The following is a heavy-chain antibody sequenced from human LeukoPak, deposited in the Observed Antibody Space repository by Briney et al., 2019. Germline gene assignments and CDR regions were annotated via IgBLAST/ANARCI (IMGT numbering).Heavy chain of an antibody. CDR1: GFTFSDYY. D-gene: IGHD3-10*01. CDR2: ISSSGSTI. CDR3: ARVPVLLWFGELFMDV. J-gene: IGHJ6*02. V-gene: IGHV3-11*04. Sequence: PGGSLRLSCAASGFTFSDYYMSWIRQAPGKGLEGVSYISSSGSTIYYADSVKGRFTISRDNAMNSLYLQMNSLRAEDTAVYYCARVPVLLWFGELFMDVWGQGTTVTVSS.